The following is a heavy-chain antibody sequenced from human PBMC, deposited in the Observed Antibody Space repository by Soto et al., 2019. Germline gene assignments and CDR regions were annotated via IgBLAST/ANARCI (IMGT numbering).Heavy chain of an antibody. CDR1: VFTFSDYY. CDR3: ARVVPPGIAAFTFDP. Sequence: SLRLSCAASVFTFSDYYMSWIRQAPGKGLEWVSYISSSGSTIYYADSVKGRFTISRDNAKNSLYLQMNSLRAEDTAVYYCARVVPPGIAAFTFDPWGQGTLVTVSS. V-gene: IGHV3-11*01. D-gene: IGHD6-13*01. CDR2: ISSSGSTI. J-gene: IGHJ5*02.